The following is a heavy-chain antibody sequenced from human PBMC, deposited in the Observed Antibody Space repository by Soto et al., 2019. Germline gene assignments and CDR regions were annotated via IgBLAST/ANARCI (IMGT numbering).Heavy chain of an antibody. CDR1: GYSVTTFG. Sequence: ASVKVSCKASGYSVTTFGITWVRQAPGQGLEWMGWISGYDDNTRYAQRFQGRVTMTTDTSTSTAYMELTSLRSDDMAVYYCARDHSIYASGWYFDYWGQGTLVTVSS. CDR2: ISGYDDNT. D-gene: IGHD6-19*01. J-gene: IGHJ4*02. CDR3: ARDHSIYASGWYFDY. V-gene: IGHV1-18*03.